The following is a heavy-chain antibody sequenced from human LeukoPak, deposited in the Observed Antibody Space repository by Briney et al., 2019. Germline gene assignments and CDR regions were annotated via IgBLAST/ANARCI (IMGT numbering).Heavy chain of an antibody. D-gene: IGHD6-13*01. CDR3: ARRYPGDSSSWYPAPTMAGYDY. CDR2: IYPGDSDT. Sequence: GESLKISCKGSGYSFTSYWIGWVRQMPGKGLEFMGIIYPGDSDTRYSPSFQGQVTISADKSISTAYLQWSSLKASDTAMYYCARRYPGDSSSWYPAPTMAGYDYWGQGTLVTVSS. J-gene: IGHJ4*02. V-gene: IGHV5-51*01. CDR1: GYSFTSYW.